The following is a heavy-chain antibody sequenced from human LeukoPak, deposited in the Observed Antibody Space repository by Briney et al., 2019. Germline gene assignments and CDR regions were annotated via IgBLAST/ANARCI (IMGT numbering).Heavy chain of an antibody. J-gene: IGHJ5*02. V-gene: IGHV4-34*01. CDR2: INHSGST. CDR1: GGSFSGYY. CDR3: ARDLVVVAATGWFDP. D-gene: IGHD2-15*01. Sequence: SETLSLTCAVYGGSFSGYYWSWIRQPPGKGLEWIGEINHSGSTNYNPSLKSRVTISVGTSKNQFSLKLSSVTAADTAVYYCARDLVVVAATGWFDPWGQGTLVTVSS.